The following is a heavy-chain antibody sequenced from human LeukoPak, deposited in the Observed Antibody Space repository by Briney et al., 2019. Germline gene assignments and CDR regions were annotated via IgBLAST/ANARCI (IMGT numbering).Heavy chain of an antibody. J-gene: IGHJ4*02. V-gene: IGHV3-48*04. CDR3: ARAAGELLPFDYFDY. CDR2: ISSRTI. Sequence: GGSLRLSCAASGFTFSSYSMNWVRQAPGKGLEWISYISSRTIYYADSVKGRFTISRDNVKNSLYLQMHSLRAEDTAVYYCARAAGELLPFDYFDYWGQGTLVTVSS. CDR1: GFTFSSYS. D-gene: IGHD3-10*01.